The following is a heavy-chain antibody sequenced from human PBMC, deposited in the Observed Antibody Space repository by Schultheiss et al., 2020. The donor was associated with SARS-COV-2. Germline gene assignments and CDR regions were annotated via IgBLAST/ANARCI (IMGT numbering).Heavy chain of an antibody. J-gene: IGHJ4*02. V-gene: IGHV3-33*01. CDR2: IWYDGSNK. CDR3: ARDREYYYGSGAGDYFDY. CDR1: GFTFSSYG. Sequence: GGSLRLSCAASGFTFSSYGMHWVRQAPGKGLEWVAVIWYDGSNKYYADSVKGRFTISRDNSKNTLYLQMNSLRDEDTAVYYCARDREYYYGSGAGDYFDYWGQGTLVTVSS. D-gene: IGHD3-10*01.